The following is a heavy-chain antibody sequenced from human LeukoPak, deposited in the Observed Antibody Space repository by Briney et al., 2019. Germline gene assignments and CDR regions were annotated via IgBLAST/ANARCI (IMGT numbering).Heavy chain of an antibody. D-gene: IGHD3-3*01. CDR3: AREVADFWSGYYHNWFDP. CDR1: GYTFTGYY. J-gene: IGHJ5*02. Sequence: ASVKVSCKASGYTFTGYYMRWVRQAPGQGLEWMGWINPNSGGTNYAQKFQGRVTMTRDTSISTAYMELSRLRSDDTAVYYCAREVADFWSGYYHNWFDPWGQGTLVTVSS. CDR2: INPNSGGT. V-gene: IGHV1-2*02.